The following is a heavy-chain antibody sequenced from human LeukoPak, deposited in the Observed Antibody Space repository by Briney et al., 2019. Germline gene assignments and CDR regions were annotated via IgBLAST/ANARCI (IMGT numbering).Heavy chain of an antibody. Sequence: GGSLRLSCAASGFSFSKYWMYWVRQAPGKGLVWVSRISSDGSTTNYADSVKGRLTISRDNAKNTLYLQMNSLTTEDTAMYYCAKGSLGAFDIWGQGTMVTVSS. CDR2: ISSDGSTT. CDR3: AKGSLGAFDI. J-gene: IGHJ3*02. CDR1: GFSFSKYW. V-gene: IGHV3-74*01. D-gene: IGHD1-26*01.